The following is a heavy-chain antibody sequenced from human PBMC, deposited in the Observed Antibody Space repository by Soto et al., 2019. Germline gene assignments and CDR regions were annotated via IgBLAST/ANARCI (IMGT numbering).Heavy chain of an antibody. J-gene: IGHJ6*02. CDR3: ARAYSASPNLGMRHGMDV. CDR1: GYIFTGYS. CDR2: INPNSGAT. Sequence: ASVKVSCKAAGYIFTGYSLHWVRQAPGHGLEWVGWINPNSGATNSAQKFQGRVTMTRDTSISTAYMELRSLSSDDTAVYYCARAYSASPNLGMRHGMDVWGQGTTVTVSS. V-gene: IGHV1-2*02. D-gene: IGHD5-12*01.